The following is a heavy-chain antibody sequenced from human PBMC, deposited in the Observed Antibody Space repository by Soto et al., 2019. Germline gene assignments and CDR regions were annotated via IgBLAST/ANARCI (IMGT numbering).Heavy chain of an antibody. CDR2: ISSSSSTI. Sequence: LRLSCAASGFTFSSYSMNWVRQAPGKGLEWVSYISSSSSTIYYADSVKGRFTISRDNAKNSLYLQMNSLRDEDTAVYYCAREVYYDSSGPFFDYWGQGTLVTVSS. D-gene: IGHD3-22*01. J-gene: IGHJ4*02. V-gene: IGHV3-48*02. CDR1: GFTFSSYS. CDR3: AREVYYDSSGPFFDY.